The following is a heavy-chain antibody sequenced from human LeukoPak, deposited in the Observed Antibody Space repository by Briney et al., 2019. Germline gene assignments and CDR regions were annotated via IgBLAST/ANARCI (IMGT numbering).Heavy chain of an antibody. V-gene: IGHV4-4*07. CDR2: IEASGST. CDR3: ARDRPDCSSTSCYISYHYYGMDV. CDR1: GGSISSYY. J-gene: IGHJ6*02. Sequence: SETLSLTCTVSGGSISSYYWSWIRQPAGKGLEWIGRIEASGSTNYNPSLKSRVTMSVDTSKNQFSLKLKSVTAADTAVYYCARDRPDCSSTSCYISYHYYGMDVWGQGTTVTVSS. D-gene: IGHD2-2*02.